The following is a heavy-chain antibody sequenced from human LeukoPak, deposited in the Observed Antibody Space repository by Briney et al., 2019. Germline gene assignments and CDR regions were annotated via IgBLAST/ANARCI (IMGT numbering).Heavy chain of an antibody. V-gene: IGHV1-2*04. CDR2: INPNSGGT. Sequence: ASVKVSCKASGYTFTGYYMHWVRQAPGQGLEWMGWINPNSGGTNYAQKFQGWVTMTRDTSISTAYMELSRLRSDDTAVYYCARSTAYYDILTGYYQIPYYFDYWGQGTLVTVSS. J-gene: IGHJ4*02. CDR3: ARSTAYYDILTGYYQIPYYFDY. D-gene: IGHD3-9*01. CDR1: GYTFTGYY.